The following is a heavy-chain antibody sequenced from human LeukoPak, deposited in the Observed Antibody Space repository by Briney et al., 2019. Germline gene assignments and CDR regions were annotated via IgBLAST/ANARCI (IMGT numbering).Heavy chain of an antibody. V-gene: IGHV3-30*18. Sequence: PGGSLRLSCAASGFTFSNYAMNWVRQAPGKGLEWVAVISPDGTTKHYADSVKGRFTISRDNSKNTLYLQMNSLRPEDTAVYYCAKEKRRISADWYFDLWGRGTLVTVSS. CDR3: AKEKRRISADWYFDL. J-gene: IGHJ2*01. CDR2: ISPDGTTK. CDR1: GFTFSNYA.